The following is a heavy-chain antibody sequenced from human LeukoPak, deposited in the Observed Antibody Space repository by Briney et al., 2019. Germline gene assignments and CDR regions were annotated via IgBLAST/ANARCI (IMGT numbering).Heavy chain of an antibody. Sequence: GGSLRLSCAASGFTFGDTWMNWVRQVPGQGLEWVANIKQDGSEKFYVASVKGRLTISRDNGKSSLYLQMNSLRAEDTALYYCATSYDMGWLIGYWGQGTLVTVSS. CDR2: IKQDGSEK. V-gene: IGHV3-7*03. J-gene: IGHJ4*02. CDR1: GFTFGDTW. D-gene: IGHD3/OR15-3a*01. CDR3: ATSYDMGWLIGY.